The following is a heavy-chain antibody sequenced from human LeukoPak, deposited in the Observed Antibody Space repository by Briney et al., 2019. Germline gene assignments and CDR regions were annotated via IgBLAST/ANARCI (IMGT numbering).Heavy chain of an antibody. CDR1: GGSISRGGYY. J-gene: IGHJ4*02. V-gene: IGHV4-31*03. CDR2: IYYSGST. Sequence: SETLSLTCTVSGGSISRGGYYWSWIRQHPGKGLEWIGYIYYSGSTYYNPSLKGRVTISVDTSKNQFSLKLSSVTAADAAVYYCARRGYYYVQDYWGQGTLVTVSS. D-gene: IGHD3-22*01. CDR3: ARRGYYYVQDY.